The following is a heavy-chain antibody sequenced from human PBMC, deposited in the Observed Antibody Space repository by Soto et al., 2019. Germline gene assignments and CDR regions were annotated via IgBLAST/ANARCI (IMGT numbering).Heavy chain of an antibody. V-gene: IGHV4-30-4*01. D-gene: IGHD2-21*02. CDR3: ARAAPCGGDCYLPADY. J-gene: IGHJ4*02. CDR1: GGSISSGDYY. Sequence: QVQLQESGPGLVKPSQTLSLTCTVSGGSISSGDYYWSWIRQPPGKGLEWLGYIYYSGSTYYNPSLKSRGTLSVVSSKNQFSLKLRSVTAADTAVYYCARAAPCGGDCYLPADYWGQGTLVTVSS. CDR2: IYYSGST.